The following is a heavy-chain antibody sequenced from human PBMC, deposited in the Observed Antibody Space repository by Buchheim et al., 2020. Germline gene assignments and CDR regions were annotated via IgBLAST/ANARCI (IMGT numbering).Heavy chain of an antibody. J-gene: IGHJ6*02. V-gene: IGHV3-30*04. D-gene: IGHD2-15*01. CDR3: ARDLVV. CDR2: ISYDGSNK. Sequence: QVQLVESGGGVVQPGRSLRLSCAASGFTFSSYAMHWVRQAPGKGLEWVAGISYDGSNKYFADSVKGRFTISRDNSKHTLYLQMNSLRAEDTAVYYCARDLVVWGQGTT. CDR1: GFTFSSYA.